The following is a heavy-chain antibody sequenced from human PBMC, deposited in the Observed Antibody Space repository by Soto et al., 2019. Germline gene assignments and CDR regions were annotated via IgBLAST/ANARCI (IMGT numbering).Heavy chain of an antibody. CDR1: GGSFSGYY. V-gene: IGHV4-34*01. CDR3: AKDKSGTSDY. CDR2: INHSGST. D-gene: IGHD2-2*01. J-gene: IGHJ4*02. Sequence: PSETLSLTCAVYGGSFSGYYWSWIRQPPGKGLEWIGEINHSGSTNYNPSLKSRVTISVDTSKNQFSLKLSSVTAADTAVYYCAKDKSGTSDYWGQGTLVTVSS.